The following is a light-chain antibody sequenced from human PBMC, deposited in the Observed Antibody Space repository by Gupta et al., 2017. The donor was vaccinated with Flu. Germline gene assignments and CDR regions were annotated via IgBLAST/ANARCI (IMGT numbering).Light chain of an antibody. CDR2: NAS. CDR1: QSINTY. CDR3: QQTYNIPPWT. V-gene: IGKV1-39*01. Sequence: DTQMTQSPSSLSASVGDRVTITCRASQSINTYLNWYQQKPGKAPKLLIQNASSLETGVPSRFSGSGSGTDFSLSISSLQLDDFATYYCQQTYNIPPWTFGQGTKVEFK. J-gene: IGKJ1*01.